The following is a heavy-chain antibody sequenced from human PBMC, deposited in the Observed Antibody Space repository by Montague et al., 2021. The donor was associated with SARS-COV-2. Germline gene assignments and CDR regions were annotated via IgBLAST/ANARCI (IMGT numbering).Heavy chain of an antibody. D-gene: IGHD3-10*02. CDR2: VQTSGTS. Sequence: TLSLTCSVSGDSMTSGSYFWTWIRQPAGKGLEWIGHVQTSGTSNYNPSLRSRITMSIDTSRNQFSLEVRSVTAADTAVYFCARDRPESWRISSGLAGLFATVVHSASGMDVWGQGTTVTVS. CDR1: GDSMTSGSYF. J-gene: IGHJ6*02. CDR3: ARDRPESWRISSGLAGLFATVVHSASGMDV. V-gene: IGHV4-61*09.